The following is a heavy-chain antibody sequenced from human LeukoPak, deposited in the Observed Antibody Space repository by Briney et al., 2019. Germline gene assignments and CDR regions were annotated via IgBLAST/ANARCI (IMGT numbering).Heavy chain of an antibody. CDR3: AKARGPEYLYGEYYFDS. V-gene: IGHV3-53*01. J-gene: IGHJ4*02. Sequence: GGALRLSCVPSGFTVSSIYMSCVRQSPERGVQWVSIYRDGSAYYEDSVKGRFTISRDNSKNTLYLQMNSLRPEDTAVYYCAKARGPEYLYGEYYFDSWGQGTLVTVSS. CDR1: GFTVSSIY. CDR2: IYRDGSA. D-gene: IGHD2/OR15-2a*01.